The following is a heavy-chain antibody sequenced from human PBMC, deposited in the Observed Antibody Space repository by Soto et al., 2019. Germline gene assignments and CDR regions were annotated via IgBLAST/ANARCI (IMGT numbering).Heavy chain of an antibody. CDR2: INTSGGT. J-gene: IGHJ4*02. CDR3: TKGVPYYFDF. V-gene: IGHV3-23*01. CDR1: GFTFSNYA. Sequence: GGSLRLSCTVSGFTFSNYAMSWVRQTPGKGLEWVSTINTSGGTFYADSVKGRFTVSRDNPKNTLYLQMNSLRVEDTAVYYCTKGVPYYFDFWGQGTLVTVSS.